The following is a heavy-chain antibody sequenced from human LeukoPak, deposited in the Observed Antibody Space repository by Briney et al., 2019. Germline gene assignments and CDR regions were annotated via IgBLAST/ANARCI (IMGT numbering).Heavy chain of an antibody. CDR3: ARDPSGSFFNWFDP. Sequence: SETLSLTCTVSGGSISNYYWHWIRQPPGKGLEWIGYIYYSGGTNYNPSLKSRVTISVDTSKNQFSLKLRSVTAADTAVYYCARDPSGSFFNWFDPWGQGTLVTVSS. CDR2: IYYSGGT. J-gene: IGHJ5*02. D-gene: IGHD1-26*01. V-gene: IGHV4-59*01. CDR1: GGSISNYY.